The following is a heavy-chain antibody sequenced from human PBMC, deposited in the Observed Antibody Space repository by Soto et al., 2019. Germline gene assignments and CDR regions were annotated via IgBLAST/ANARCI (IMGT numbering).Heavy chain of an antibody. Sequence: VQLVESGGGVVQPGRSLRLSCAASGFTFSDYAMQWVRQAPGKGLEWVAVVSHDGRNTHYADSVKGRFTISRDSSKNTVSLEMTSLRAEETAVYYCAKGGRQWLVTSDFNYWGQGALVTVSS. CDR3: AKGGRQWLVTSDFNY. CDR1: GFTFSDYA. J-gene: IGHJ4*02. CDR2: VSHDGRNT. D-gene: IGHD6-19*01. V-gene: IGHV3-30*18.